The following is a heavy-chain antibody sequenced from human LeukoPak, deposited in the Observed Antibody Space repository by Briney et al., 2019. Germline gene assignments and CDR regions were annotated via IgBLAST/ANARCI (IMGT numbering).Heavy chain of an antibody. V-gene: IGHV4-59*01. CDR2: IYYSGST. CDR3: ARGYDFWSGYNYFDY. J-gene: IGHJ4*02. Sequence: SETLSLTCTVSGGSISSYYWSWIRQPPGKGLEWIGYIYYSGSTNYNPSLKSRVTISVDTSKNQFSLKLSSVTAADTAVYYCARGYDFWSGYNYFDYWGQGTLVTVSS. D-gene: IGHD3-3*01. CDR1: GGSISSYY.